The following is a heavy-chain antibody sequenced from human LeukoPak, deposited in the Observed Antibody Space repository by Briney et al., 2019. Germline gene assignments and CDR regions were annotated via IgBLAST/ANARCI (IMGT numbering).Heavy chain of an antibody. Sequence: SETLSLTCTVSGGSISSSSYYWGWIRQPPGKGLEWIGSIYYSGSTYYNPSLKSRVTISVDTSKNQFSLKLSSVTAADTAVRYCARVPEGTIFGVVSEYYFDYWGQGTLVTVSS. D-gene: IGHD3-3*01. V-gene: IGHV4-39*07. J-gene: IGHJ4*02. CDR2: IYYSGST. CDR1: GGSISSSSYY. CDR3: ARVPEGTIFGVVSEYYFDY.